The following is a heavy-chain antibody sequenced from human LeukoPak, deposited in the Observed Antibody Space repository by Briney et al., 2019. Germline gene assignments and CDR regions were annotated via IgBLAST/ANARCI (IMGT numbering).Heavy chain of an antibody. CDR3: AREDTPYQWRWGPVDY. D-gene: IGHD6-19*01. Sequence: ASVKVSCKASGYTFTNYGISWVRQAPGQGLEWMGWISAYNGNTNYAQKLQGRVTMTTDTSTSTAYMELRSLRSDDTAVYYCAREDTPYQWRWGPVDYWGQGTLVTVSS. CDR2: ISAYNGNT. V-gene: IGHV1-18*01. CDR1: GYTFTNYG. J-gene: IGHJ4*02.